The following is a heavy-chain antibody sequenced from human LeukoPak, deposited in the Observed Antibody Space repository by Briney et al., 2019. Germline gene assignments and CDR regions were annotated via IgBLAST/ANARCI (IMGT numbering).Heavy chain of an antibody. CDR1: GFTFSGYS. J-gene: IGHJ3*02. CDR3: ARETPDPMRTWPDPSDT. CDR2: ISSSSSYI. V-gene: IGHV3-21*01. D-gene: IGHD3-22*01. Sequence: EWSVGLSCAALGFTFSGYSMNWVRQAPGEGLEWVSSISSSSSYIYYADSVKGRFTISRDNAKNSLYPQMNSLRAQDTAVYYCARETPDPMRTWPDPSDTSGQGTMVTDSS.